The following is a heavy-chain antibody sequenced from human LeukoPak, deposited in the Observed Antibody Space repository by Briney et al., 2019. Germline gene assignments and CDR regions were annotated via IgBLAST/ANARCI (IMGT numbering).Heavy chain of an antibody. Sequence: SGGSLRLSCAASGFTFSSYGMHWVRQAPGKGLEWVSVIYSGGITYYADSVKGRFTISRDNSKNTLYLQMSSLRTEDTAVYYCARAREWLGADYYYYMDVWGKGTTVTVSS. D-gene: IGHD3-3*01. CDR3: ARAREWLGADYYYYMDV. CDR2: IYSGGIT. V-gene: IGHV3-NL1*01. J-gene: IGHJ6*03. CDR1: GFTFSSYG.